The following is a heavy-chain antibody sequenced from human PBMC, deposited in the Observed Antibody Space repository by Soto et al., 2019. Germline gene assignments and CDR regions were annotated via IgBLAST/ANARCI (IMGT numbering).Heavy chain of an antibody. Sequence: EVQLLESGGGLVQPGGSLRLSCAASGFTFSSYVMSWVRQAPGKGLEWVSAISGSGGSTYYADSVKGRFTISRDNSKNTLYLQMNSLRAEDTAVYYCANHLHFRGVRALDYWGQGTLVTVSS. CDR2: ISGSGGST. CDR1: GFTFSSYV. J-gene: IGHJ4*02. V-gene: IGHV3-23*01. D-gene: IGHD3-10*01. CDR3: ANHLHFRGVRALDY.